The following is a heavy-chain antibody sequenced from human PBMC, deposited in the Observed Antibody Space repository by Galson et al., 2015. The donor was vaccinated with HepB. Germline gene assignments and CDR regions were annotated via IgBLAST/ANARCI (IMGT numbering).Heavy chain of an antibody. CDR1: GFTFSSYA. Sequence: SLRLSCAASGFTFSSYAMSWVRQAPGKGLEWVSAISGSGGSTYYADSVKGRFTISRDNSKNTLYLQMNSLRAEDTAVYYCARVAGYCSGGSCFPFEYWGQGTLVTVSS. V-gene: IGHV3-23*01. J-gene: IGHJ4*02. CDR2: ISGSGGST. CDR3: ARVAGYCSGGSCFPFEY. D-gene: IGHD2-15*01.